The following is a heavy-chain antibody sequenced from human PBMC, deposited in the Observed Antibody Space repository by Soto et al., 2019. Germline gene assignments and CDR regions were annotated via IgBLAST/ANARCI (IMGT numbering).Heavy chain of an antibody. V-gene: IGHV4-31*03. CDR2: IYYSGIT. CDR1: GDSSNNAAYY. CDR3: ARFSAELSFLN. J-gene: IGHJ4*02. Sequence: QVQLQESGPGLVKPSQTLSLTCTVSGDSSNNAAYYWSWIRQHPARGLECIGYIYYSGITYYSPSFKSRLSMSVDTSENQFSLKLTSLTAADTAVYYCARFSAELSFLNWGQGTLVTVSS. D-gene: IGHD3-16*02.